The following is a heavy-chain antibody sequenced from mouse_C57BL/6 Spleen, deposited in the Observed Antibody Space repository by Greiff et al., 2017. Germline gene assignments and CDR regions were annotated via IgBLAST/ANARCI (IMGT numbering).Heavy chain of an antibody. CDR2: IYPGGGTT. D-gene: IGHD1-1*01. V-gene: IGHV1-84*01. J-gene: IGHJ1*03. CDR1: GYTFTDYY. Sequence: QVQLQQSGPELVKPGASVKISCTASGYTFTDYYLNWVKQRPGQGLAWIGWIYPGGGTTTYTEKLTGKATLTVDTSSSTAYMKLSSLTSEDSAVYFCATYYYGRSWGYFDVWGTGTTVTVSS. CDR3: ATYYYGRSWGYFDV.